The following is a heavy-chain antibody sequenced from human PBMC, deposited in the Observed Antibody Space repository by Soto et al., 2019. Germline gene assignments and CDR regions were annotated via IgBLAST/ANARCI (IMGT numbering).Heavy chain of an antibody. CDR1: GGSISSYY. V-gene: IGHV4-4*07. Sequence: QVQLQESGPGLVKPSETLSLTCTVSGGSISSYYWSWIRQPAGKGLEWIGRIYTSGSTNYNPSLKSRVPMSVDTSKNQFSLKLSSVTAADTAVYYCARDSAGYSYGNGVYNWFDPWGQGTLVTVSS. CDR2: IYTSGST. D-gene: IGHD5-18*01. J-gene: IGHJ5*02. CDR3: ARDSAGYSYGNGVYNWFDP.